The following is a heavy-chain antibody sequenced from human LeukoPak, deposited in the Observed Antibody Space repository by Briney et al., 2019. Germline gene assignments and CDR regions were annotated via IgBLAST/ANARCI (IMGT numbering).Heavy chain of an antibody. CDR2: INPSGGST. V-gene: IGHV1-46*01. CDR3: ATAYYYDSSGYYDPLDY. Sequence: GASVKASCKASGYTFTSYYMHWVQQAPGQGLEWMGIINPSGGSTSYAQKFQGRVTMTRDTSTSTVYMELSSLRSEDTAVYYCATAYYYDSSGYYDPLDYWGQGTLVTVSS. J-gene: IGHJ4*02. CDR1: GYTFTSYY. D-gene: IGHD3-22*01.